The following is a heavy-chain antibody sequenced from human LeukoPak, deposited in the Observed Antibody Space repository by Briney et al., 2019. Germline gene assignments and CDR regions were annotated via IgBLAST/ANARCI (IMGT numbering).Heavy chain of an antibody. CDR1: GYTLTELS. J-gene: IGHJ4*02. Sequence: ASVKVSCKVSGYTLTELSMHWVRQAPGKGLEWMGGFDPEDGETIYGQKFQGRVTMTEDTSTDTAYMELSSLRSEDTAVYYCASGYSSGWYGSWDYWGQGTLVTVSS. V-gene: IGHV1-24*01. CDR2: FDPEDGET. CDR3: ASGYSSGWYGSWDY. D-gene: IGHD6-19*01.